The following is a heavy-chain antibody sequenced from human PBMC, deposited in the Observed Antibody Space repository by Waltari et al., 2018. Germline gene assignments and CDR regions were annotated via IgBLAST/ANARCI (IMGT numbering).Heavy chain of an antibody. CDR3: ARVGPGVAGTYNWFDP. CDR2: IIPILGIA. CDR1: GGNFSSYA. V-gene: IGHV1-69*04. J-gene: IGHJ5*02. Sequence: QVQLVQSGAEVKKPGSSVKVSCKASGGNFSSYAIRWVRQAPGQGLEWMGGIIPILGIANYAQKFQGRVTITADESTSTAYMELSSLRSEDTAVYYCARVGPGVAGTYNWFDPWGQGTLVTVSS. D-gene: IGHD1-1*01.